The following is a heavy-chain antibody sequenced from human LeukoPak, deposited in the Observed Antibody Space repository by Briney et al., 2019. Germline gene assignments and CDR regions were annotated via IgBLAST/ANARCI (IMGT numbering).Heavy chain of an antibody. CDR2: INTDGSST. J-gene: IGHJ4*02. CDR3: ARGYSSSYRIDY. CDR1: GFTFSSYW. V-gene: IGHV3-74*01. Sequence: GGSLRLSCAASGFTFSSYWMHWVRQAPGKGLVWVSRINTDGSSTTYADSVKGRFTISRDNAKNTPYLRMNSLSAEDTAVYYCARGYSSSYRIDYWGQGTLVTVSS. D-gene: IGHD6-6*01.